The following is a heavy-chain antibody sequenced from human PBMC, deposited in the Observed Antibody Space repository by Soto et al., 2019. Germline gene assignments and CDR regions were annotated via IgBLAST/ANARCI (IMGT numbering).Heavy chain of an antibody. CDR1: GFSFRNYW. J-gene: IGHJ4*02. CDR2: INHDGSEQ. D-gene: IGHD2-15*01. Sequence: EVQLVESGGDLVQPGGSLRLSCAVSGFSFRNYWMSWVRQAPGKGLEWVANINHDGSEQNFLDSVKGRFTISRDNGKNSLFLQMNSLRAEDTAVYYCARDIGYSPFDYWGQGTLVTVSS. V-gene: IGHV3-7*01. CDR3: ARDIGYSPFDY.